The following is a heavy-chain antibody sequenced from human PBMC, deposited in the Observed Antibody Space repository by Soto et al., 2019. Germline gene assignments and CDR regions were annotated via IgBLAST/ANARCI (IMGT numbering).Heavy chain of an antibody. J-gene: IGHJ4*02. V-gene: IGHV3-30*18. CDR2: ISYDGSNK. D-gene: IGHD6-13*01. CDR3: AKDGGGGQHIAAAGTYVWYDFGY. CDR1: GFTFSSYG. Sequence: QVQLVESGGGVVQPGRSLRLSCAASGFTFSSYGMHWVRQAPGKGLEWVAVISYDGSNKYYADSVKGRFTISRDNSKHTLYLQMKSLRAEDTAVCYSAKDGGGGQHIAAAGTYVWYDFGYWGQGTLGTVSS.